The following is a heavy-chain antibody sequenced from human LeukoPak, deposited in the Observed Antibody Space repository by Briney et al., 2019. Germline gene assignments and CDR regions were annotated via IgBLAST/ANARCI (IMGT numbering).Heavy chain of an antibody. Sequence: GGSLRLSCAASGFTFSNHAMTWVRQAPGKVLEWVSAISRSGGSTYYADSVKGRFTISRDNSNNALYLQMSSLRAEDTAVYYCARDWSHGLDYWGQGTLVTVSS. CDR2: ISRSGGST. J-gene: IGHJ4*02. V-gene: IGHV3-23*01. CDR3: ARDWSHGLDY. CDR1: GFTFSNHA.